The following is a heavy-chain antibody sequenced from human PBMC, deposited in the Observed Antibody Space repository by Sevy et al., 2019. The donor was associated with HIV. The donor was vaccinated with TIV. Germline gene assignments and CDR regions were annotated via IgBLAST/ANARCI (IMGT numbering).Heavy chain of an antibody. Sequence: GGSLRLSCAASGFTLSSYDMSWVRQAPGKGLEWVSAISGSGGSTYYADSVKGRFTISRDNSKNTLYLQMNSLRAEDTAVYYCAKTTGIAVAGNDYWGQGTLVTVSS. V-gene: IGHV3-23*01. CDR3: AKTTGIAVAGNDY. D-gene: IGHD6-19*01. CDR2: ISGSGGST. J-gene: IGHJ4*02. CDR1: GFTLSSYD.